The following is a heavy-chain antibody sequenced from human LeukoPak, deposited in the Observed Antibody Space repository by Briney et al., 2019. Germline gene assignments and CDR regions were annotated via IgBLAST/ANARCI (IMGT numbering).Heavy chain of an antibody. CDR3: ARGVYIAAAQYGY. V-gene: IGHV4-59*01. CDR1: GGSISSYY. CDR2: IYYSGTT. D-gene: IGHD6-13*01. J-gene: IGHJ4*02. Sequence: SETLSLTCTVSGGSISSYYRNWIRQPPGKGLEWIGYIYYSGTTNYNPSLKSRVTISVDTSKNQFSLKLSSVTAADTAVYYCARGVYIAAAQYGYWGQGTLVTVSS.